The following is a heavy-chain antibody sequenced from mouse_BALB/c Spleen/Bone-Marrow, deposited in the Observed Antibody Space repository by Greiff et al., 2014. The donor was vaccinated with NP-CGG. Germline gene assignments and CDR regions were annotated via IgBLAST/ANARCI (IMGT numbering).Heavy chain of an antibody. Sequence: EVQVVESGGDLVYPGGSLKLSCAASGFTLSSYGMSWVRQTPDTRLEWVATINSGGTNTYYPDSMKGRFTISRDNAKNTLYLQMSSLRSEDTAMYYCTRRGIYDERTAMDYWGRGTSVTVSS. J-gene: IGHJ4*01. CDR2: INSGGTNT. V-gene: IGHV5-6*01. CDR1: GFTLSSYG. D-gene: IGHD2-12*01. CDR3: TRRGIYDERTAMDY.